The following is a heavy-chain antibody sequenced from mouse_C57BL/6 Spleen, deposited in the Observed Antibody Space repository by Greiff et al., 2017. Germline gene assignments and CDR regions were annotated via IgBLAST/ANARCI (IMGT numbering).Heavy chain of an antibody. CDR3: ARHSKEFYYAMDY. CDR1: GYTFTSYG. J-gene: IGHJ4*01. D-gene: IGHD2-5*01. V-gene: IGHV1-81*01. Sequence: QVHVKQSGAELARPGASVKLSCKASGYTFTSYGISWVKQRTGQGLEWIGEIYPRSGNTYYNEKFKGKATLTADKSSSTAYMELRSLTSEDSAVYFCARHSKEFYYAMDYWGQGTSVTVSS. CDR2: IYPRSGNT.